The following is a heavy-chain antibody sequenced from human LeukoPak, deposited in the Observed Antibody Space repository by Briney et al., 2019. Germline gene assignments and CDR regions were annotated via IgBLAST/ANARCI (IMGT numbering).Heavy chain of an antibody. J-gene: IGHJ4*02. V-gene: IGHV3-23*01. CDR3: AKDQSIWTGYYRGPYFDY. CDR2: ISNNGGYT. CDR1: GFTFSSSA. D-gene: IGHD3/OR15-3a*01. Sequence: PGGSLRLSCAASGFTFSSSAMSWVRQAPGKGLEWVSAISNNGGYTYYADSVQGRFTISRDNSKSTLCLQMNSLRAEDTAVYYCAKDQSIWTGYYRGPYFDYWGQGTLVTVSS.